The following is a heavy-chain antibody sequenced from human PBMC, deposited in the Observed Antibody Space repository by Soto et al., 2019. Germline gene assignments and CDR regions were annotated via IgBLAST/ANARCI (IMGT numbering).Heavy chain of an antibody. D-gene: IGHD2-21*02. CDR1: GGSISSGDYY. CDR3: ARDQVGVVTAIGYYYGMDV. J-gene: IGHJ6*02. V-gene: IGHV4-30-4*01. Sequence: QVQLQESGPGLVKPSQTLSLTCTVSGGSISSGDYYWSWIRQPPGKGLEWIGYIYYSGSTYYNPSLKSRVTISVDTSKNQFSRTLSSVTAADTAVYYCARDQVGVVTAIGYYYGMDVWGQGTTVTVSS. CDR2: IYYSGST.